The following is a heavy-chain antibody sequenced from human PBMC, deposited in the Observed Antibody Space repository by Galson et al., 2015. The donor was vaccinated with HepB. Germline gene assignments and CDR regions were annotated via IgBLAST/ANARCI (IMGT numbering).Heavy chain of an antibody. Sequence: SLRLSCAASGFSFSSHGMHWVRKAPGKGLEWVAVISSEGRANNYADSVKGRFTISRDNSENTFYLQMNSLRTEDTAVYYCAREHSWGNLYCDTWGRGTLVTVSS. J-gene: IGHJ2*01. CDR2: ISSEGRAN. V-gene: IGHV3-30*03. CDR1: GFSFSSHG. D-gene: IGHD3-16*01. CDR3: AREHSWGNLYCDT.